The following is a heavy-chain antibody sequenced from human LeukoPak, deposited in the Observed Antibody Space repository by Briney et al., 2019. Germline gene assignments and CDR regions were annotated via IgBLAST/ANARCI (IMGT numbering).Heavy chain of an antibody. J-gene: IGHJ4*02. Sequence: GGSLRLSCAASGFTFSIYAMSWVRQAPGKGLEWVATIGGRGGSAYYADSVKGRFTISRDESKNTLYLQMNSLRAEDTAVYYCARAIDWGQGTLVTVSS. D-gene: IGHD3-22*01. V-gene: IGHV3-23*01. CDR3: ARAID. CDR1: GFTFSIYA. CDR2: IGGRGGSA.